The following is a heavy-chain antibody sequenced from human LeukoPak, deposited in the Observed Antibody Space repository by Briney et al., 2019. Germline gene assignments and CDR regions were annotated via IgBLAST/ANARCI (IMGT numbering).Heavy chain of an antibody. J-gene: IGHJ4*02. CDR2: IYSGGST. CDR1: GFIVSSNY. V-gene: IGHV3-53*01. CDR3: ARGVVTVPLYYFDY. D-gene: IGHD2-21*02. Sequence: GGSLRLSCAASGFIVSSNYMSWVRQAPGKGLEWVPVIYSGGSTYYADSVKGRFTISRDNSKNTLYLQMNSLRAEDTAVYYCARGVVTVPLYYFDYWGQGTLVTVSS.